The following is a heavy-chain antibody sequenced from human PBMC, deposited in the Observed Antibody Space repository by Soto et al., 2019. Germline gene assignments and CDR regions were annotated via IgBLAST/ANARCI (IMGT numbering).Heavy chain of an antibody. J-gene: IGHJ6*02. D-gene: IGHD5-12*01. Sequence: QMQLVESGGGVVQPGRSLRVSCEASGFIFSTYGMHWVRQAPGKGLEWVAVISYDGRNKYYAGSVRGRFTISRENSKNTIHLQRNSLRGEDTAVYYGANDTATAITSYCIYGMDVWDHGTTVTVSS. CDR2: ISYDGRNK. CDR1: GFIFSTYG. CDR3: ANDTATAITSYCIYGMDV. V-gene: IGHV3-30*18.